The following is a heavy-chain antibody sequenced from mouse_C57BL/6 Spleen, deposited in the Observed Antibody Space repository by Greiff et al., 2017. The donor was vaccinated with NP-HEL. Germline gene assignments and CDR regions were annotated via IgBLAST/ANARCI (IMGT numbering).Heavy chain of an antibody. J-gene: IGHJ3*01. CDR1: GYTFTDYY. D-gene: IGHD1-1*02. V-gene: IGHV1-26*01. CDR2: INPNNGGT. Sequence: EVQLQQSGPELVKPGASVKISCKASGYTFTDYYMNWVKQSPGQSLEWIGDINPNNGGTSYNQKFKGKATLTVDKSSSTAYMELRSLTSEDSEVYYCARAMGGFAYWGQGTLVTVSA. CDR3: ARAMGGFAY.